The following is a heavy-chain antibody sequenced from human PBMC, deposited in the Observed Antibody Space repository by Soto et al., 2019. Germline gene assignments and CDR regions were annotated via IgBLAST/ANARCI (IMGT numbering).Heavy chain of an antibody. D-gene: IGHD3-22*01. CDR1: GFTFSSYA. Sequence: GGSLRLSCAASGFTFSSYAMHWVRQAPGKGLEWVAVISYDGSNKYYADSVKGRFTISRDNSKNTLYLQMNSLRAEDTAVYYCARESDRSGYYSGAFDIWGQGTMVTVSS. J-gene: IGHJ3*02. CDR2: ISYDGSNK. V-gene: IGHV3-30-3*01. CDR3: ARESDRSGYYSGAFDI.